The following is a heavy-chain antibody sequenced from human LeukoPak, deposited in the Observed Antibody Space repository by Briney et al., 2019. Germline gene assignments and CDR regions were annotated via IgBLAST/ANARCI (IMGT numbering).Heavy chain of an antibody. CDR1: GFTFSSYA. CDR2: ISGSGDST. D-gene: IGHD3-16*02. Sequence: PGGSLRLSCAASGFTFSSYAMSWVRQAPGKGLEWVSAISGSGDSTYYADSVKGRFTISRDNSKNTLYLQMNSLRAEDTAVYYCARGVIGFSAFDIWGQGTMVTVSS. J-gene: IGHJ3*02. CDR3: ARGVIGFSAFDI. V-gene: IGHV3-23*01.